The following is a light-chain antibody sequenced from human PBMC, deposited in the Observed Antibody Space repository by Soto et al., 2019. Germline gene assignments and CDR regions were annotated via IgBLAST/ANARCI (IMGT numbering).Light chain of an antibody. J-gene: IGKJ1*01. Sequence: DIVMTQSPLSLPVTPGEPASISCRSSQSLLHTNAYNYLDWYLQKPGQSPQLLIYFGSNRASGVPDRFSGSGSGTDFTLKISRVEAEDVGVYYCMQALQAPITFGQGTKVEIK. CDR1: QSLLHTNAYNY. V-gene: IGKV2-28*01. CDR3: MQALQAPIT. CDR2: FGS.